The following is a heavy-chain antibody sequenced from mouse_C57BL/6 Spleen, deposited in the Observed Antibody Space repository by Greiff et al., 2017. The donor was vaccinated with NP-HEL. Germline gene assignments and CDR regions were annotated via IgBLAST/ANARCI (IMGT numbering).Heavy chain of an antibody. J-gene: IGHJ2*01. CDR1: GYAFSSYW. Sequence: QVHVKQSGAELVKPGASVKISCKASGYAFSSYWMNWVKQRPGKGLEWIGQIYPGDGDTNYNGKFKGKATLTADKSSSTAYMQLSSLTSEDSAVYFCAREGHYYGSSYGYFDYWGQGTTLTVSS. V-gene: IGHV1-80*01. CDR2: IYPGDGDT. D-gene: IGHD1-1*01. CDR3: AREGHYYGSSYGYFDY.